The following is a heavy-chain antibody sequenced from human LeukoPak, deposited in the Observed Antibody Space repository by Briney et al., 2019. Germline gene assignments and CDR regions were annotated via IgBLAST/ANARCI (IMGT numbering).Heavy chain of an antibody. V-gene: IGHV1-2*02. CDR3: ARDRWSIAARGEAYYYYGMDV. J-gene: IGHJ6*02. CDR1: GYTFTGYY. CDR2: INPNSGGT. D-gene: IGHD6-6*01. Sequence: ASVKVSCKASGYTFTGYYMHWVRQAPGQGLEWMGWINPNSGGTNYAQKFQGRVTMTRDTSISTAYMELSRLRSDDTAVYYCARDRWSIAARGEAYYYYGMDVWGQGTTVTVSS.